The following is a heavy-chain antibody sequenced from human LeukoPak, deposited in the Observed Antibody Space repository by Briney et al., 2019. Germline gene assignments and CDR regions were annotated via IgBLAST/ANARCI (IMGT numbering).Heavy chain of an antibody. CDR3: ARRKCSGGSCYYYYVDV. D-gene: IGHD2-15*01. CDR1: GGSFSGYY. J-gene: IGHJ6*03. Sequence: SETLSLTCAVYGGSFSGYYWSWIRQPPGKGLEWIGEINHSGSTNYNPSLKSRVTISVDTSKNQFSLKLSSVTAADTAVYYCARRKCSGGSCYYYYVDVWGKGTTVTVSS. V-gene: IGHV4-34*01. CDR2: INHSGST.